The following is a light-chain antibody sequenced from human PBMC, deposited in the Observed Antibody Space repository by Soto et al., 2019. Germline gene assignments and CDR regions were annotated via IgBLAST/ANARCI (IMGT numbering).Light chain of an antibody. V-gene: IGKV3-20*01. CDR1: QSVGTRY. J-gene: IGKJ1*01. CDR2: GTS. Sequence: IVLTQSPGTLSLSPGDRATLSCRASQSVGTRYLAWYQQKPGQAPRLLISGTSTRATGIPDRFSGSASGTDFTLTISRLEPEDFAVYYCQQYGTSPRTFGQGTKVDIK. CDR3: QQYGTSPRT.